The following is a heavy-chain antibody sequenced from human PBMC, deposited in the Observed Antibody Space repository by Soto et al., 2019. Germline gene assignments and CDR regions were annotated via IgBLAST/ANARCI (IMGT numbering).Heavy chain of an antibody. CDR3: AKGGYYDY. J-gene: IGHJ4*02. CDR1: GFSFSSYA. D-gene: IGHD2-15*01. CDR2: ISGNGRST. Sequence: GGSLRLSCAASGFSFSSYAMSWVRQAPGKGLEWVSRISGNGRSTYYADSVKGRFTISRDNSKNTLDLQMDSLRAEDTAVYYCAKGGYYDYWGQGILVTVSS. V-gene: IGHV3-23*01.